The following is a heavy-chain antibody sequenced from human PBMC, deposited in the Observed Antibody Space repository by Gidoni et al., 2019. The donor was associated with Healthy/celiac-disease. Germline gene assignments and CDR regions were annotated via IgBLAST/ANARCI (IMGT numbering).Heavy chain of an antibody. Sequence: VQLVESGGGLVQPGGSLRLSCAVSGFRFSSYWMHWVRQAPGKGLVWVARINSGGRSTSYADSVKGRFTISRDNAKNTLYLQMNSLRAEDTAVYYCAREGIAELDAFDIWGQGTMVTVSS. J-gene: IGHJ3*02. CDR2: INSGGRST. D-gene: IGHD6-13*01. CDR1: GFRFSSYW. CDR3: AREGIAELDAFDI. V-gene: IGHV3-74*01.